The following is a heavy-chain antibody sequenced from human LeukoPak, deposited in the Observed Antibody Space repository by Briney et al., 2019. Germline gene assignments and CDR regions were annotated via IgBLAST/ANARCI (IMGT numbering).Heavy chain of an antibody. Sequence: GGSLRLSCAASGFTFSSYAMHWVRQAPGKGLEWVAVISYDGSNKYYADSVKGRFTISRDNSKNTLYLQMNSLRAEDTAVYYCYKTAYGDAFDIWGQGTMVTVSS. J-gene: IGHJ3*02. CDR2: ISYDGSNK. CDR3: YKTAYGDAFDI. CDR1: GFTFSSYA. V-gene: IGHV3-30-3*01. D-gene: IGHD3-10*01.